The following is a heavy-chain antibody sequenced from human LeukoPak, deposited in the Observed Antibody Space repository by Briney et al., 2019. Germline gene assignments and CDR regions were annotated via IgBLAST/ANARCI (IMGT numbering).Heavy chain of an antibody. CDR1: GGSITNLNYY. CDR2: IYTSGGT. J-gene: IGHJ6*03. V-gene: IGHV4-61*02. CDR3: ARGGYYYYYMDV. Sequence: SSQTLSLTCTVSGGSITNLNYYWTWIRQPAGKRLEWIGRIYTSGGTNYNPSLKSRVTISVDTSKNQFSLKLSSVTAADTAVYYCARGGYYYYYMDVWGKGTTVTVSS.